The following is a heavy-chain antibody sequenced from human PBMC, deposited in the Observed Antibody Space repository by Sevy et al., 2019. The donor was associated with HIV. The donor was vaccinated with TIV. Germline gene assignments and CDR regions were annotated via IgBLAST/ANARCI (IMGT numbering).Heavy chain of an antibody. CDR3: ARGDPYYDFWSGYFLHY. D-gene: IGHD3-3*01. J-gene: IGHJ4*02. CDR1: GYTFTSYD. Sequence: ASVKVSCKASGYTFTSYDINWVRQATGQGLEWMGWMNPNSGNTGYAQKFQGRVTMTRNTSISTAYMELISLRSEDTAVYYCARGDPYYDFWSGYFLHYWGQGTLVTVSS. CDR2: MNPNSGNT. V-gene: IGHV1-8*01.